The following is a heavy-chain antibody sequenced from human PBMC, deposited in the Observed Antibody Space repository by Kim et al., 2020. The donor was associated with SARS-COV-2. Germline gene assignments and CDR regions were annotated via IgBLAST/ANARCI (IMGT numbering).Heavy chain of an antibody. D-gene: IGHD4-17*01. V-gene: IGHV6-1*01. CDR3: ARDLENRDYAFDY. J-gene: IGHJ4*02. Sequence: YAVSVKSRITIHPDASKNQFSLQLTSVTPEDTAVYYCARDLENRDYAFDYWGQGTLVTVSS.